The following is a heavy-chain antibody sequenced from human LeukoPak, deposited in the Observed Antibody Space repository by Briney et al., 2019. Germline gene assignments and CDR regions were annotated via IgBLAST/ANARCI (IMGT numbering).Heavy chain of an antibody. CDR3: ASAHCSSTSCSESNWFDP. J-gene: IGHJ5*02. Sequence: KSGGSLRLSCAASGFTFSSYSMNWVRQAPGKGLEWVSSISSGSSYIYYADSVKGRFTISRDNAKNSLYLQMNSLRAEDTAVYYCASAHCSSTSCSESNWFDPWGQGTLVTVSS. D-gene: IGHD2-2*01. CDR2: ISSGSSYI. CDR1: GFTFSSYS. V-gene: IGHV3-21*01.